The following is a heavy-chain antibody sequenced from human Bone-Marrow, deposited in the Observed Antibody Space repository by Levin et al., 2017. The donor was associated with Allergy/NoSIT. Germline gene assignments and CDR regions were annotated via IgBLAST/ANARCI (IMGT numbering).Heavy chain of an antibody. CDR1: GFTFDDYA. J-gene: IGHJ6*02. V-gene: IGHV3-9*01. Sequence: SLKISCAASGFTFDDYAMYWVRRGPGKGLEWVSKISWNSLSVEYADSVKGRFTISRDNAKNSLYLQMTSLRPEDTALYFCAKDIGRGKTQHGMDVWGQGTTVTVSS. CDR2: ISWNSLSV. D-gene: IGHD1-1*01. CDR3: AKDIGRGKTQHGMDV.